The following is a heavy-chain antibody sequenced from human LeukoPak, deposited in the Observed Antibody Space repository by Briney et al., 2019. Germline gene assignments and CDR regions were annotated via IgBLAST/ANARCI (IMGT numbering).Heavy chain of an antibody. J-gene: IGHJ4*02. D-gene: IGHD3-9*01. CDR3: ARDQGILRYFLF. V-gene: IGHV1-3*01. CDR2: INAGNGNT. CDR1: GYIFTSDA. Sequence: ASVKVSSKASGYIFTSDAMHWVRQAPGQRLEWMGWINAGNGNTKYSQKFQGRVTITRDTSASTAYMELSSLRSEDTAVYYCARDQGILRYFLFWGQGTLVTVSS.